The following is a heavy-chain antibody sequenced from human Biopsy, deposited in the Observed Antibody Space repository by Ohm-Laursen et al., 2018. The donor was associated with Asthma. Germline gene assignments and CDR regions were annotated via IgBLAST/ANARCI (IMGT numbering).Heavy chain of an antibody. CDR3: ARDLSGYCTSSACYGFDS. CDR1: GFSVSTRGMS. V-gene: IGHV4-31*02. Sequence: QTLTLTCSCSGFSVSTRGMSVSWVRQHPGKGLEWIGYINYSGSTFYSPSLESRVTVSVDTSKNQFSLKLSSVTAADTAVYYCARDLSGYCTSSACYGFDSWGQGTLVTVSS. D-gene: IGHD2-8*01. CDR2: INYSGST. J-gene: IGHJ5*01.